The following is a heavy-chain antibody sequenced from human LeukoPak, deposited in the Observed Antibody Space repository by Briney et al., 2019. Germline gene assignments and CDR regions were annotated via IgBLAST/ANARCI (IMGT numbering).Heavy chain of an antibody. D-gene: IGHD5-12*01. Sequence: SGGSLRLSCAASGFTLRSYTMSWVRQAPGKGLEWVSAGSGGSTYYADSVKGRFTISRDNSKNTLYLQINSLRAEDTSIYYCAADIVATMRVIGWGQGTLVTVSS. J-gene: IGHJ4*02. V-gene: IGHV3-23*01. CDR3: AADIVATMRVIG. CDR1: GFTLRSYT. CDR2: GSGGST.